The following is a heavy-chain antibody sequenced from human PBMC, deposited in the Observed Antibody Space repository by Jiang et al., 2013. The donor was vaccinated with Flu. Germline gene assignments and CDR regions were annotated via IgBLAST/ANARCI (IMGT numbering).Heavy chain of an antibody. CDR2: IIPIFGTA. Sequence: SSYAISWVRQAPGQGLEWMGGIIPIFGTANYAQKFQGRVTITADKSTSTAYMELSSLRSEDAAVYYCARSFGSGPASWGQGTLVTVSS. CDR1: SSYA. CDR3: ARSFGSGPAS. D-gene: IGHD2-15*01. V-gene: IGHV1-69*06. J-gene: IGHJ5*02.